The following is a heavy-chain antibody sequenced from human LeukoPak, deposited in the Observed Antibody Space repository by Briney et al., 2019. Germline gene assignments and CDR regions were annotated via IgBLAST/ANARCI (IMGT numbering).Heavy chain of an antibody. CDR3: AKDSSTWGNLAGHFDS. J-gene: IGHJ4*02. Sequence: SETLSLTCTVSGGSISRYYWIWIRQPAGKGLEYIGRIYSSGSTNYNPSLKSRVTMSVDTSKNQFSLKLSSVTAADTAMYYCAKDSSTWGNLAGHFDSWGQGTLVTVSS. D-gene: IGHD6-13*01. CDR1: GGSISRYY. CDR2: IYSSGST. V-gene: IGHV4-4*07.